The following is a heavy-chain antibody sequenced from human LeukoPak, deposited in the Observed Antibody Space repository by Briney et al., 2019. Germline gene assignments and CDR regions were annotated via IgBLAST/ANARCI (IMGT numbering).Heavy chain of an antibody. CDR3: AKDLGSSGWFNDY. Sequence: GRSLRLSCAASGFTFSSYGMHWVRQAPGKGLEWVAVISYDGSNKYYADSVKGRFTISRDNSKNTLYLQMNSLRAEDTAVYYCAKDLGSSGWFNDYWGQGTLDTVSS. CDR2: ISYDGSNK. V-gene: IGHV3-30*18. J-gene: IGHJ4*02. CDR1: GFTFSSYG. D-gene: IGHD6-19*01.